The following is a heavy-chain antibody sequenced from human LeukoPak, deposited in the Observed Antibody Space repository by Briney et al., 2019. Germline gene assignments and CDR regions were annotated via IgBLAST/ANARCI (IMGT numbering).Heavy chain of an antibody. V-gene: IGHV3-30*03. CDR3: ARDGGRVVPAAIPLGY. CDR2: ISYDGSRK. Sequence: GGSLRLSCAASGFTFSSHGMHWVRQAPGKGLEWVAVISYDGSRKYFADSVKGRFTISRDNSRNTLYLQMNSLRAEDTAVYYCARDGGRVVPAAIPLGYWGQGTLVTVSS. J-gene: IGHJ4*02. D-gene: IGHD2-2*01. CDR1: GFTFSSHG.